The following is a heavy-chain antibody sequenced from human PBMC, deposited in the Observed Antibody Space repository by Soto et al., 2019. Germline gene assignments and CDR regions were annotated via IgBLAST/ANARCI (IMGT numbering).Heavy chain of an antibody. V-gene: IGHV3-30-3*01. Sequence: PGGSLRLSCAASVFTFSSYAMHLVRQAPGKGLECVSVISYDGSNKYYADSVKGRFTISRDNSKNTLYLQMNSLRAEDTAVYYCEREGNTPIEAGSYGMDVWGKGTKVTVSS. D-gene: IGHD6-25*01. J-gene: IGHJ6*04. CDR3: EREGNTPIEAGSYGMDV. CDR1: VFTFSSYA. CDR2: ISYDGSNK.